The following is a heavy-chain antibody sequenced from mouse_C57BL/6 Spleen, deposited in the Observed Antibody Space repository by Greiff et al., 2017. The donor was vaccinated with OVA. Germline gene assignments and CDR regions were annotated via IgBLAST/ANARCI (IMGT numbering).Heavy chain of an antibody. CDR2: IYPRSGNT. CDR1: GYTFTSYG. CDR3: ARGGTRVVGGY. D-gene: IGHD1-1*01. J-gene: IGHJ2*01. V-gene: IGHV1-81*01. Sequence: QVQLQQSGAELARPGASVKLSCKASGYTFTSYGISWVKQRPGQGLEWIGEIYPRSGNTYYNEKFKGKATLTADKSSSTAYMELRSLTSWCSAVYFCARGGTRVVGGYWGQGTTLTVSS.